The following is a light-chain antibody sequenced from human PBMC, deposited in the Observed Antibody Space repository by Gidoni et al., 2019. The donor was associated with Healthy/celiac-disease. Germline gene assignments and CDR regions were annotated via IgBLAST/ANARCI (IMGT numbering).Light chain of an antibody. CDR3: QQSYSTLLT. V-gene: IGKV1-39*01. CDR2: AAS. J-gene: IGKJ1*01. CDR1: QSISSY. Sequence: DIQMTQSPSSLSASVGDRVTITCRARQSISSYLNWYQQKPGKAPKLLIYAASSLQSGVPSRFSGSGSGTDFTLTISSLQPEDFATYYCQQSYSTLLTFGQGTKVEIK.